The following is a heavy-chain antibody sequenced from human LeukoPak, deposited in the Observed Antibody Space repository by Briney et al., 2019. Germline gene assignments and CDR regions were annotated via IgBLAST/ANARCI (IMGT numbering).Heavy chain of an antibody. CDR3: AIVVVPAAIRFYYYYYMDV. J-gene: IGHJ6*03. V-gene: IGHV1-69*05. Sequence: SVKVSCKASGGTFSSYAIGWVRQAPGQGLEWMGGIIPIFGTANYAQKFQGRVTITTDESTSTAYMELSSLRSEDTAVYYCAIVVVPAAIRFYYYYYMDVWGKGTTVTVSS. D-gene: IGHD2-2*02. CDR1: GGTFSSYA. CDR2: IIPIFGTA.